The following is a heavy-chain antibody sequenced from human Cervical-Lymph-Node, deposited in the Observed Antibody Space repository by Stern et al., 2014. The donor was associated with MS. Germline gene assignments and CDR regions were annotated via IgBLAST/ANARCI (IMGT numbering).Heavy chain of an antibody. CDR3: AREGGNTAEYFQH. V-gene: IGHV3-33*01. Sequence: DQLVESGGGGVQPGRSLRLSCAASGFTFSSYGMHWVRQAPGKGLEWGAIIWYDGSNKYYADSVKGRFTISRDSSKNTLYLQMNSLRAEDTAVYYCAREGGNTAEYFQHWGQGTLVTVSS. D-gene: IGHD4-23*01. CDR1: GFTFSSYG. CDR2: IWYDGSNK. J-gene: IGHJ1*01.